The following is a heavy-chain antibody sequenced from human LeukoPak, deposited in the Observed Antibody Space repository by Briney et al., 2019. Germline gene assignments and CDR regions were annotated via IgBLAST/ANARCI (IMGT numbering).Heavy chain of an antibody. CDR1: GGSISSYY. D-gene: IGHD3-9*01. V-gene: IGHV4-4*07. Sequence: PSQTLSLTCTVAGGSISSYYWSWIRQPAGHGLEWIGRIYTSGSTNYNPSLKSRVTMSVDTSKNQFSLKLSYVTAADTAVYYCARAIRYLGYYYYYMDVWGKGTTVTISS. J-gene: IGHJ6*03. CDR3: ARAIRYLGYYYYYMDV. CDR2: IYTSGST.